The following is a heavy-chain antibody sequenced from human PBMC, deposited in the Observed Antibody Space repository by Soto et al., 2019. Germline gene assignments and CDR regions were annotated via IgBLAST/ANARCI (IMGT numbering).Heavy chain of an antibody. Sequence: QVQLQESGPGLVKPSETLSLTCTVSGGSISSYYWSWIRQPPGKGLEWIGYIYYSGSTNYNPSLKSRVTVSVYTYXTQFSLKLNSMPAADTAVYYCARHNYGSGSTYFDYWGQGTLVTVSS. CDR3: ARHNYGSGSTYFDY. CDR1: GGSISSYY. J-gene: IGHJ4*02. V-gene: IGHV4-59*08. D-gene: IGHD3-10*01. CDR2: IYYSGST.